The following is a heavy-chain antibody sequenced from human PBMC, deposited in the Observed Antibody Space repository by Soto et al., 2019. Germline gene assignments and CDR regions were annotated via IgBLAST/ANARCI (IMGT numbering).Heavy chain of an antibody. CDR1: GFSFSSYG. D-gene: IGHD3-22*01. V-gene: IGHV3-30*18. CDR3: AKEGDSVGYLSFDY. CDR2: NSRDGGVV. Sequence: PGGSLRLSCAASGFSFSSYGMHWVRQAPGKGLEWVAVNSRDGGVVYYTDSVKGRFTISRDNFKNTLYLQMNSLRAEDTAVYYCAKEGDSVGYLSFDYWGQGTLVTVSS. J-gene: IGHJ4*02.